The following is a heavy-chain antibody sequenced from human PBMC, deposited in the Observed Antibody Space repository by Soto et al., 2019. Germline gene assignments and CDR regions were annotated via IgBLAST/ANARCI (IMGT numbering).Heavy chain of an antibody. CDR1: GFTFSSYG. Sequence: GGSLRLSCAASGFTFSSYGMHWVRQAPGKGLEWVAVIWYDGSNKYYADSVKGRFTISRDNSKNTLYLQMNSLRAEDTAVYYCARDLGWNAMATYYYYGMDVWGQGTTVTVSS. V-gene: IGHV3-33*01. CDR2: IWYDGSNK. J-gene: IGHJ6*02. CDR3: ARDLGWNAMATYYYYGMDV. D-gene: IGHD1-1*01.